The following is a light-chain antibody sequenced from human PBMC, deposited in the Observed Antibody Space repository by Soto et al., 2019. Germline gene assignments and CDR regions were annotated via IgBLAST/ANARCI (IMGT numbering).Light chain of an antibody. J-gene: IGKJ4*01. V-gene: IGKV3-11*01. Sequence: EIVLTQSPATLSLSPAERATLSCRASQSISSHLAWYQQKPGQPPRLLMYDASSRATGIPARFSGSGSGTDFTLTISSLEPEDCAVYYCQQRSDWPLTFGGGTKVEI. CDR1: QSISSH. CDR3: QQRSDWPLT. CDR2: DAS.